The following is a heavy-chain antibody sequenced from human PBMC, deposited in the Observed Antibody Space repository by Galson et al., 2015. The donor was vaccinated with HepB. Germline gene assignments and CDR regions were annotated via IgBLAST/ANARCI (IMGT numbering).Heavy chain of an antibody. J-gene: IGHJ3*02. V-gene: IGHV4-59*01. CDR2: IHYRGNI. Sequence: SETLSLTCTVSGGPINSYFWSWIRQPPGKVLEWIGFIHYRGNINYNPSLKSRVTMSGDTTKNQFSLKLRSVTAADTAVYYSARGTVGNSEPFDIWGQGTMVTVSS. CDR3: ARGTVGNSEPFDI. D-gene: IGHD6-13*01. CDR1: GGPINSYF.